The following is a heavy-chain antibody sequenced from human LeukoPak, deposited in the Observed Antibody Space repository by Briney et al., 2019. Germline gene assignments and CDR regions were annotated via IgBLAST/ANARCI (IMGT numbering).Heavy chain of an antibody. V-gene: IGHV3-23*01. Sequence: PGGSLRLSCAASGFTFSDYYMSWIRQAPGKGLEWVSAISGSGGSTYYADSVKGRFTISRDNSKNTLYLQMNSLRAEDTAVYYCAKLSRAVAGNWGQGTLVTVSS. CDR2: ISGSGGST. J-gene: IGHJ4*02. D-gene: IGHD6-19*01. CDR1: GFTFSDYY. CDR3: AKLSRAVAGN.